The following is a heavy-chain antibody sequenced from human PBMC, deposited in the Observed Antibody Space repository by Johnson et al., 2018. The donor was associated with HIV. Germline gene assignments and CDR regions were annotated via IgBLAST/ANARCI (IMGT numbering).Heavy chain of an antibody. CDR3: ARTSGSYYERDAFDI. CDR1: GFTFSSYA. CDR2: ISGSGGST. Sequence: DVQLVESGGGLVQPGGSLRLSCAASGFTFSSYAMSWVRQAPGKGLEWVSAISGSGGSTYYADSVKGRFTISRDNAKNSLYLQMNSLRAEDTAVYYCARTSGSYYERDAFDIWGQGTMVTVSS. J-gene: IGHJ3*02. V-gene: IGHV3-23*04. D-gene: IGHD1-26*01.